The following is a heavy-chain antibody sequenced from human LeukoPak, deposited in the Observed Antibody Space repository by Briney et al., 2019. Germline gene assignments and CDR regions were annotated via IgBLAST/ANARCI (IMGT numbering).Heavy chain of an antibody. J-gene: IGHJ5*02. Sequence: PSETLSLTCTVSGVSISSGSYHWRSVRKPAGKVLEWIGRFYTSRSTNYHPAPKSQVTISVDTSKNQFSLKLSSVTAADTAVYYCAREGLDCSSTSCSTYNWFDPWGQGTLVTVSS. D-gene: IGHD2-2*01. V-gene: IGHV4-61*02. CDR2: FYTSRST. CDR3: AREGLDCSSTSCSTYNWFDP. CDR1: GVSISSGSYH.